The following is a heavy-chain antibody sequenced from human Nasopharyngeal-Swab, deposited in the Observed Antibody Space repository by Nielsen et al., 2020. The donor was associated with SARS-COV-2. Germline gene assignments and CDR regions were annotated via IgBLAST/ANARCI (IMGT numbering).Heavy chain of an antibody. J-gene: IGHJ5*02. CDR3: ARLERFLEWSNWFDP. D-gene: IGHD3-3*01. Sequence: GGSLRLSCKGSGYSFTSYWIGWVRQMPGKGLEWMGIIYPGDSDTNYSPSFQGHVTISADKSISTAYLQWSSLKASDTAMYYCARLERFLEWSNWFDPWGQGTLVTVSS. CDR1: GYSFTSYW. CDR2: IYPGDSDT. V-gene: IGHV5-51*01.